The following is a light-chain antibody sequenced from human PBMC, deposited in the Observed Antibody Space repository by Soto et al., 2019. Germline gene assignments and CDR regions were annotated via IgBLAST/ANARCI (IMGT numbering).Light chain of an antibody. CDR3: SSYTSNSTPDVV. CDR1: SSDVGRYNF. V-gene: IGLV2-14*01. Sequence: QSVLTQPASVSGSPGQSITISCTGTSSDVGRYNFVSWYQQHPGKAPKLMIYEVSNRPSGVSNRFSGSKSGNSASLTISGLQAEDEADYYCSSYTSNSTPDVVFGGGTKLTVL. J-gene: IGLJ2*01. CDR2: EVS.